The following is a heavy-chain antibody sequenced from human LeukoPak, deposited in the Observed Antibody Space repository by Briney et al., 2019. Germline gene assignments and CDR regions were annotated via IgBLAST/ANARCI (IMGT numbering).Heavy chain of an antibody. CDR2: ISGSGGST. CDR1: GFTFSGFV. Sequence: GGSLRLSCAASGFTFSGFVISWVRQAPGKGPQWVADISGSGGSTYYADPVKGRFSVSRDNSKNMVYLELNSLRAEDTAVYYCAKNHEHGRYAGFDFWAEGALVAVSS. D-gene: IGHD2-2*01. J-gene: IGHJ3*01. CDR3: AKNHEHGRYAGFDF. V-gene: IGHV3-23*01.